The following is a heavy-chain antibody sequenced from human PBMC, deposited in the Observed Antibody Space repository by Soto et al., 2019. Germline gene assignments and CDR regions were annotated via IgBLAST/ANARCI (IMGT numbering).Heavy chain of an antibody. V-gene: IGHV4-31*03. D-gene: IGHD1-1*01. CDR1: GGSISSGGYY. J-gene: IGHJ4*02. CDR2: IYYSGST. Sequence: QVQLQESGPGLVKPSQTLSLTCTVSGGSISSGGYYWSWIRQHPGKGLEWIGYIYYSGSTYYHPSLKSGLTISVDTPKNQFSLKLSSVTAADTAVYYCARWPQLEPRFDYWGQGTLVTVSS. CDR3: ARWPQLEPRFDY.